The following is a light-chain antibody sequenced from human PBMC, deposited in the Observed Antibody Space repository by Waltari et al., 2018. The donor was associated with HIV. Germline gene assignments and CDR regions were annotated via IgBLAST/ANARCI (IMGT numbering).Light chain of an antibody. V-gene: IGKV1-17*01. Sequence: DIQMTQSPSSLSASVGDRVTITCRASQGIRNNLGWFKQKPGKAPQRLIFGASSLHPGVPSRFSGSGSGTEFTLTISSLQPEDFATYYCLQHNNYPRTFGRGTKVEIK. CDR2: GAS. CDR1: QGIRNN. CDR3: LQHNNYPRT. J-gene: IGKJ1*01.